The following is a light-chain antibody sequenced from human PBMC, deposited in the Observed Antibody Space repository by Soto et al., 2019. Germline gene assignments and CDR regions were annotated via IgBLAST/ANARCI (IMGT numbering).Light chain of an antibody. V-gene: IGLV2-14*01. CDR1: SSDVGGYNY. CDR2: EVS. Sequence: QSVLTQPASVSGSPGQSITISCTGTSSDVGGYNYVSWYQQHPGKAPKLMIYEVSNRPSGVPDRFSGSKSGTSASLAITGLQAEDEADYYCQSYDNSLSGWVFGGGTKLTVL. J-gene: IGLJ3*02. CDR3: QSYDNSLSGWV.